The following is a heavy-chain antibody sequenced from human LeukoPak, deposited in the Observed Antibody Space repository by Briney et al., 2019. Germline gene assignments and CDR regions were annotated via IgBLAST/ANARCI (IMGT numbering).Heavy chain of an antibody. CDR2: ISAYNGNT. Sequence: ASVKVSCKASGYTFTSYGISWVRQAPGQGLEWMGWISAYNGNTNYAQKFQGRVTITADESTSTAYMELSSLRSEDTAVYYCARGRCSGGSCYSPRHFDYWGQGTLVTVSS. J-gene: IGHJ4*02. D-gene: IGHD2-15*01. CDR3: ARGRCSGGSCYSPRHFDY. V-gene: IGHV1-18*01. CDR1: GYTFTSYG.